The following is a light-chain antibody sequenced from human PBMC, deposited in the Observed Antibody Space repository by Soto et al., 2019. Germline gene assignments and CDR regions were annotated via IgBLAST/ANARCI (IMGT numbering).Light chain of an antibody. CDR1: QGIGDT. J-gene: IGKJ4*01. Sequence: EVVRRQSPATLSFSTGEGATLSCRASQGIGDTLAWYQHKPGQTPRLLIYDTSTRATGVPTRFSGSRSGAEFTLTINSLQSEDFAVYYCQPYNNWPLTFGGGTKVDIK. CDR2: DTS. V-gene: IGKV3-15*01. CDR3: QPYNNWPLT.